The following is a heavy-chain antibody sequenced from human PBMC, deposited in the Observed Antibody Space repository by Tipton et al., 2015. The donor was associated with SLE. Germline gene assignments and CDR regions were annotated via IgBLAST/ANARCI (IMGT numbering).Heavy chain of an antibody. V-gene: IGHV4-30-4*01. CDR1: GGSISSGDYF. Sequence: TLSLTCSVSGGSISSGDYFWSWIRQPPGRGLEWIGYIYYSGTTYYNPSLKSRVTISVDTSKNQFSLKLSSVTAADTAVYYCARVVNWDWYFDLWGRGTLVTVSS. J-gene: IGHJ2*01. D-gene: IGHD1-1*01. CDR3: ARVVNWDWYFDL. CDR2: IYYSGTT.